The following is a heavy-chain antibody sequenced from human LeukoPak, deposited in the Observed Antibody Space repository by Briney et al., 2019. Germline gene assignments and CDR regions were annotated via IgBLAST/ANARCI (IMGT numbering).Heavy chain of an antibody. CDR3: ARVFSGVVTGSLYFDY. D-gene: IGHD3-3*01. Sequence: SVKVSCKASGGTFSSYTISWVRQAPGQGLEWMGRITPIPGIANYAQKFQGRVTISADKSTSTAYMELSSLRSEDTAVYYCARVFSGVVTGSLYFDYWGQGTLVTVSS. CDR1: GGTFSSYT. CDR2: ITPIPGIA. V-gene: IGHV1-69*02. J-gene: IGHJ4*02.